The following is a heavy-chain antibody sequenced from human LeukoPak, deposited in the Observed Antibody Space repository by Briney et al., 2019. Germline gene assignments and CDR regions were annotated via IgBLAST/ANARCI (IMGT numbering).Heavy chain of an antibody. CDR1: GGTFSSYA. J-gene: IGHJ6*02. V-gene: IGHV1-69*04. Sequence: ASVKVSCKASGGTFSSYAISWVRQAPGQGLEWMGRIIPILGIANYVQKFQGRVTITPDKSTSTAYMELSSLRSEDTAVYYCARDDGDLSVYYYYYGMDVWGQGTTVTVSS. CDR3: ARDDGDLSVYYYYYGMDV. CDR2: IIPILGIA. D-gene: IGHD4-17*01.